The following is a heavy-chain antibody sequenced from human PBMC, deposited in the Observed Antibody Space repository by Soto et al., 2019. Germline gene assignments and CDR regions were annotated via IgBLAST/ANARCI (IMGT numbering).Heavy chain of an antibody. CDR3: AKSKVSGSYYDY. Sequence: PVGSLRLSCAASGFTFSSYAMSWVRQAPGKGLEWVSAISGSGGSTYYADSVKGRFTISRDNSKNTLYLQMNSLRAEDTAVYYCAKSKVSGSYYDYCGQGTLVTVYS. J-gene: IGHJ4*02. CDR2: ISGSGGST. CDR1: GFTFSSYA. D-gene: IGHD1-26*01. V-gene: IGHV3-23*01.